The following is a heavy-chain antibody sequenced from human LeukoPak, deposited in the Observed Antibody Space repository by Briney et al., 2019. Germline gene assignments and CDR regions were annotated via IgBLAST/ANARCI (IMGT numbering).Heavy chain of an antibody. D-gene: IGHD3-22*01. J-gene: IGHJ5*02. CDR3: APPPYYYEANGYSVA. CDR1: GDSITSHYY. CDR2: MYHSGST. V-gene: IGHV4-38-2*02. Sequence: SETLSLTCTVSGDSITSHYYWGWIRQPPGKGLEWIGTMYHSGSTYYNPSLRSRVTLSVDTSRNHFSLKLSSATAADTAVYYCAPPPYYYEANGYSVAWGQGTLVTVSS.